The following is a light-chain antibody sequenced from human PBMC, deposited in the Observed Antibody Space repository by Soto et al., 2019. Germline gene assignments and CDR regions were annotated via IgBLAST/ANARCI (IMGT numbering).Light chain of an antibody. V-gene: IGKV3-20*01. Sequence: EIVMTHSPATLSVSPWERVTLSCRASQSVSSRLAWYQQKPGQAPRLLIYGASSRATGIPDRFSGSGSGTDFTLTISRLEPEDFAVYYCQQYGSSPPWTFGQGTKVDIK. CDR1: QSVSSR. CDR2: GAS. CDR3: QQYGSSPPWT. J-gene: IGKJ1*01.